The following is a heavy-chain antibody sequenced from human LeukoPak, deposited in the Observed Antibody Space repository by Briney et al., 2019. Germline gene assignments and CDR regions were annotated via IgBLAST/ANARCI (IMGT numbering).Heavy chain of an antibody. D-gene: IGHD2-15*01. J-gene: IGHJ4*02. Sequence: GGSLRLSCAASGFTFSSYGMHWVRQAPGKGLEWVAFIRYDGSNKYYADSVKGRFIISRDNSKNTLYLQMNSLRAEDTAVYYCARDLYCSGGSCYSSTGPTFDYWGQGTLVTVSS. CDR3: ARDLYCSGGSCYSSTGPTFDY. V-gene: IGHV3-30*02. CDR1: GFTFSSYG. CDR2: IRYDGSNK.